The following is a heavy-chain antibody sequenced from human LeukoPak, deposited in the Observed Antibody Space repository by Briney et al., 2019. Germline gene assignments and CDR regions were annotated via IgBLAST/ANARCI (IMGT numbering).Heavy chain of an antibody. CDR2: ISSDSTII. CDR3: AKVPRQHDNWFDP. D-gene: IGHD3-9*01. Sequence: GGSLRLSCAASGFTFRSHSMNWVRQAPGKGLEWISYISSDSTIIHYADSVKGRFTISRDDAKSSLYLQMNSLRAEDTAIYYCAKVPRQHDNWFDPWGQGTLVTVSS. J-gene: IGHJ5*02. CDR1: GFTFRSHS. V-gene: IGHV3-48*01.